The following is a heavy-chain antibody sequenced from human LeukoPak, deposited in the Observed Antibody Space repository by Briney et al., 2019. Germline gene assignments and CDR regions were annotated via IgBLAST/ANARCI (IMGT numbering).Heavy chain of an antibody. CDR1: GFTFSTNA. Sequence: GGSLRLSCAASGFTFSTNAMSWVRQAPGKGLEWISYISSSTSTIYYADSVKGRFTISRDNAKNSLYLQMNSLRDEDTAVYYCARAQYYDSSGYYYEDYFQHWGQGTLVTVSS. J-gene: IGHJ1*01. D-gene: IGHD3-22*01. V-gene: IGHV3-48*02. CDR2: ISSSTSTI. CDR3: ARAQYYDSSGYYYEDYFQH.